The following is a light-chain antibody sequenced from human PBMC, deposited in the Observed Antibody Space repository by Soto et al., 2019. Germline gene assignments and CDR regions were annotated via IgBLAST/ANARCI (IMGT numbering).Light chain of an antibody. CDR2: QDS. CDR1: KLGDKY. V-gene: IGLV3-1*01. CDR3: QAWDSSVV. Sequence: SYELTQPPSVSVSPGQTASITCSGDKLGDKYACWYQQKPGQSPVLVIYQDSKRPSGIPERFSGSNSGNTATLTISGTQAMGEADYYCQAWDSSVVFGGGTKVTVL. J-gene: IGLJ2*01.